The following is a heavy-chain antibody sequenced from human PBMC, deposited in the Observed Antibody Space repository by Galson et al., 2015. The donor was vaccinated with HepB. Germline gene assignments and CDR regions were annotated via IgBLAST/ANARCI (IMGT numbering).Heavy chain of an antibody. CDR3: ARRGDYGGNNGMDV. D-gene: IGHD4-23*01. Sequence: SLRLSCAGSGFTLSSSWIHWVRQAPGKGLMWVSRIENEGSDTSYADSVKGRFTISRDNAKNTVYLQMNNLRAEDTAVYYCARRGDYGGNNGMDVWGRGTTVTVSS. CDR2: IENEGSDT. V-gene: IGHV3-74*01. CDR1: GFTLSSSW. J-gene: IGHJ6*02.